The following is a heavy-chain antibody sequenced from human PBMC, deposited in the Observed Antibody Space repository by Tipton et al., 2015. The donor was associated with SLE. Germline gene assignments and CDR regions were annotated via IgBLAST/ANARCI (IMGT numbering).Heavy chain of an antibody. D-gene: IGHD3-16*01. Sequence: TLSLTCTVSGGSMNDYYWSWIRQPPGKGLEWIGYISYTGSSNHNPSLKGRVTMSVDTSKNQFSLSVNSVTAADTAVYYCARSMLTTKRVFDYWGQGTLVTVSS. J-gene: IGHJ4*02. CDR3: ARSMLTTKRVFDY. CDR2: ISYTGSS. V-gene: IGHV4-59*01. CDR1: GGSMNDYY.